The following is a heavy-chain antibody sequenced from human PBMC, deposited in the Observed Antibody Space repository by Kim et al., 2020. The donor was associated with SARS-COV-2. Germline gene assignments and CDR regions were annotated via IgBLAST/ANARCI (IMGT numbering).Heavy chain of an antibody. Sequence: GGSLRLSCAASGFTFSTYWMSWVRQAPGKGLEWVADIKYDGSENYFVDSVKGRCTVSRDNAKNSLYLQMNSLRAEDTAVYYCARVRHGIVVRTIDNWGQGTLDTVSS. J-gene: IGHJ4*02. V-gene: IGHV3-7*03. CDR1: GFTFSTYW. CDR2: IKYDGSEN. D-gene: IGHD2-2*01. CDR3: ARVRHGIVVRTIDN.